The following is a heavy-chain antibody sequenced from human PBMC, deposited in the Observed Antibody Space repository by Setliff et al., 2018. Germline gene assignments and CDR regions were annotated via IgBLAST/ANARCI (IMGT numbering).Heavy chain of an antibody. Sequence: SATLSLTCTVSGGSMGSYYWTWVRQSAGKGLEWIGRVYTTGSTAFNPSLNSRVTMSLDKSKNQFSLKLYSVTAADTAVYFCARVRITPYCMDVWGKGTTVTVSS. V-gene: IGHV4-4*07. CDR1: GGSMGSYY. CDR2: VYTTGST. J-gene: IGHJ6*03. D-gene: IGHD3-10*01. CDR3: ARVRITPYCMDV.